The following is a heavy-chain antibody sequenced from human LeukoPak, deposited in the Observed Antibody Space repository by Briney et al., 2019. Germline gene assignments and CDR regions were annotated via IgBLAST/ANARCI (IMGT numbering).Heavy chain of an antibody. Sequence: GGSLRLSCAASGFTFISYTMGWVRQAPGKGLEWVSIITGSGGSTSYADAVKGRFTISRDNARSTLFLQMNSLRAEDTAVYYCAKKLVMGPTGGFDPWGQGSLVTVSS. V-gene: IGHV3-23*01. D-gene: IGHD1-26*01. CDR3: AKKLVMGPTGGFDP. CDR2: ITGSGGST. J-gene: IGHJ5*02. CDR1: GFTFISYT.